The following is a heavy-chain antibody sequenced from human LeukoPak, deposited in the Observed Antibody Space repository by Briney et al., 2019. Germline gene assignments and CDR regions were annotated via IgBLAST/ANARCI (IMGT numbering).Heavy chain of an antibody. V-gene: IGHV3-23*01. D-gene: IGHD4-17*01. CDR3: ARDRDYPRDQFDY. J-gene: IGHJ4*02. CDR2: IDATGVAT. Sequence: GGSLRLSCTASGFTFNSYAMSWVRQAPGKGLEWVSAIDATGVATWYPDSVKGRFTTSRDKSKNTVCLRMNSLRVEDTALYYCARDRDYPRDQFDYWGQGTLVTVSS. CDR1: GFTFNSYA.